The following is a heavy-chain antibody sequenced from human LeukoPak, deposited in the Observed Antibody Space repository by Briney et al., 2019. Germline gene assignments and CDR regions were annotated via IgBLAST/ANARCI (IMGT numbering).Heavy chain of an antibody. J-gene: IGHJ4*02. CDR1: GYTFTSYG. CDR3: ATAYCSGGSCYFEGFDY. V-gene: IGHV1-18*01. CDR2: ISAYNGNT. Sequence: ASVKVSCKASGYTFTSYGISWVRQAPGQGLEWMGWISAYNGNTNYAQKLQGRVTMTTDTSTSTAYMELRSLRSDDTAVYYCATAYCSGGSCYFEGFDYWGQGTLVTVSS. D-gene: IGHD2-15*01.